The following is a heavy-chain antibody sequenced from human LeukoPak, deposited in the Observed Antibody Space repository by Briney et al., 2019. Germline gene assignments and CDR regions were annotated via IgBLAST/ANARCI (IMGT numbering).Heavy chain of an antibody. Sequence: SVKVSCKASGGTFSSYAISWVRQAPGQGLEWMGGIIPIFGTANYAQKFQGRVTMTRDTSTSTVYMELSSLRSEDTAVYYCARAAVVVTATAFDYWGQGTLVTVSS. CDR3: ARAAVVVTATAFDY. D-gene: IGHD2-21*02. V-gene: IGHV1-69*05. J-gene: IGHJ4*02. CDR1: GGTFSSYA. CDR2: IIPIFGTA.